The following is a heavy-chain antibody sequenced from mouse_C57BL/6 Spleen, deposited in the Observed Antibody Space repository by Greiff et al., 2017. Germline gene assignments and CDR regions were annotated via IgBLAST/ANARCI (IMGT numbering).Heavy chain of an antibody. Sequence: QVQLQQSGAELVRPGASVKLSCKASGYTFTDYYINWVKQRPGQGLEWIARIFTGSGNTSYNEKFKGKATLTAEKSSSTAYMQLSSLTSEDSAFYFCARLEDWEGYWGQGTTLTVSS. V-gene: IGHV1-76*01. J-gene: IGHJ2*01. D-gene: IGHD4-1*01. CDR2: IFTGSGNT. CDR1: GYTFTDYY. CDR3: ARLEDWEGY.